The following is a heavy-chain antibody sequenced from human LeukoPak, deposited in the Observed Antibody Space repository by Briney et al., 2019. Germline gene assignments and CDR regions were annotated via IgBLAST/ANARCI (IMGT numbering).Heavy chain of an antibody. D-gene: IGHD3-3*01. J-gene: IGHJ4*02. V-gene: IGHV4-30-4*08. CDR2: IHYSGIT. CDR3: SRGSLLRDFWSGYGPFDY. CDR1: GGSISSTSYY. Sequence: SETLSLTCTFSGGSISSTSYYLGWIRQPPGKGLEWLRYIHYSGITYYNPSLKSRFTISVDTSKNQFSLKLSSVTAADTAVYYCSRGSLLRDFWSGYGPFDYWGQGTLVTVSS.